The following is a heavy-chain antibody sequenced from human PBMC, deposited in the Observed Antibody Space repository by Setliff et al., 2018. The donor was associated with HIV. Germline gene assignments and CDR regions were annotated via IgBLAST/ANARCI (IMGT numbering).Heavy chain of an antibody. Sequence: GGSLRLSCAASGFTVGSTYMTWVRQAPGKGLEWVSVIYRGGPTYYANSVKGRFSIARDNSKNTLYLQMNSLRAEDTAVYYCAKDPRAAVATICDYWGQGTLVTVSS. V-gene: IGHV3-53*01. CDR2: IYRGGPT. CDR3: AKDPRAAVATICDY. J-gene: IGHJ4*02. D-gene: IGHD5-12*01. CDR1: GFTVGSTY.